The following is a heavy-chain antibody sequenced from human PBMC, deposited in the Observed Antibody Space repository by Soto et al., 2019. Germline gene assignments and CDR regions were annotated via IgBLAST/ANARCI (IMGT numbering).Heavy chain of an antibody. CDR2: MDYSGNT. CDR1: GGSISNYY. J-gene: IGHJ6*02. CDR3: ASRGGGFYFGMDV. Sequence: QVQLQESGPGLVKPSETLSLSCTVSGGSISNYYLNWIRQSPGQGLEWIGYMDYSGNTTYNPSLKSRVTISVDMSKKQFSLKLSSVTAADTAVYYCASRGGGFYFGMDVWGQGTTVTVSS. V-gene: IGHV4-59*13. D-gene: IGHD1-26*01.